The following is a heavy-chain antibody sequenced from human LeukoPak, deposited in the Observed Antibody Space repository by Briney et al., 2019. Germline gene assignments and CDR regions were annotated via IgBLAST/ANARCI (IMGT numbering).Heavy chain of an antibody. CDR3: ASSPVYFDAFDI. D-gene: IGHD2-8*01. Sequence: GGFLRLSCAASGFTFSSYSMNWVRQAPGKGLEWVSYISSSSTIYYADSVKGRFTISRDNAKNSLYLQMNSLRAEDTAVYYCASSPVYFDAFDIWGQGTMVTVSS. J-gene: IGHJ3*02. V-gene: IGHV3-48*01. CDR1: GFTFSSYS. CDR2: ISSSSTI.